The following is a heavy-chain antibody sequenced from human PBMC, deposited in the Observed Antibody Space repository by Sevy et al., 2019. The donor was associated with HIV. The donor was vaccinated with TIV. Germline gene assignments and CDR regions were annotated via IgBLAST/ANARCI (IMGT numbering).Heavy chain of an antibody. D-gene: IGHD6-6*01. CDR1: GYTFTGYY. CDR3: ARDRPRPYSSSYGSYYYYYGMDV. J-gene: IGHJ6*02. Sequence: ASVKVSCKASGYTFTGYYMHWVRQAPGQGLEWMGWINPNSGGTNHAQKFQGRVTMTRDTSISTAYMELSRLRSDDTAVYYCARDRPRPYSSSYGSYYYYYGMDVWGQGTTVTVSS. V-gene: IGHV1-2*02. CDR2: INPNSGGT.